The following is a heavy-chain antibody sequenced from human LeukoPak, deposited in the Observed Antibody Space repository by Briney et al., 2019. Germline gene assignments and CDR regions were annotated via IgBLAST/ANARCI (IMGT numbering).Heavy chain of an antibody. D-gene: IGHD3-10*01. CDR3: AKDGGWFGELSRLL. J-gene: IGHJ4*02. CDR1: GFTFIAIG. CDR2: ISYDGSNK. Sequence: GGPLSFSCAASGFTFIAIGWKWFAKAQGKGWKGWEVISYDGSNKYYADSVKGRFTISRDNSKNTLYLQMNSLRAEDTAVYYCAKDGGWFGELSRLLWGQGTLVTVSS. V-gene: IGHV3-30*18.